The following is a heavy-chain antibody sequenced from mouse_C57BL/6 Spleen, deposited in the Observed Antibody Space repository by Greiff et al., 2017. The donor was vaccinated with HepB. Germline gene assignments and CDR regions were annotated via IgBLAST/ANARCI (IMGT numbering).Heavy chain of an antibody. J-gene: IGHJ4*01. D-gene: IGHD2-3*01. V-gene: IGHV1-4*01. Sequence: QVTLKVSGAELARPGASVKMSCKASGYTFTSYTMHWVKQRPGQGLEWIGYINPSSGYTKYNQKFKDKATLTADKSSSTAYMQLSSLTSEDSAVYYCARDHYDGYAMDYWGQGTSVTVSS. CDR3: ARDHYDGYAMDY. CDR2: INPSSGYT. CDR1: GYTFTSYT.